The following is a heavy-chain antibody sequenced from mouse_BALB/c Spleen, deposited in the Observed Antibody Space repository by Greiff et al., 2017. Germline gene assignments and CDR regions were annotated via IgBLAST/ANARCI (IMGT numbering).Heavy chain of an antibody. CDR2: IWSGGST. Sequence: QVHVKQSGPGLVQPSQSLSITCTVSGFSLTSYGVHWVRQSPGKGLEWLGVIWSGGSTDYNAAFISRLSISKDNSKSQVFFKMNSLQADDTAIYYCARMRYYGSRDAMDYWGQGTSVTVSS. V-gene: IGHV2-4-1*01. J-gene: IGHJ4*01. CDR3: ARMRYYGSRDAMDY. D-gene: IGHD1-1*01. CDR1: GFSLTSYG.